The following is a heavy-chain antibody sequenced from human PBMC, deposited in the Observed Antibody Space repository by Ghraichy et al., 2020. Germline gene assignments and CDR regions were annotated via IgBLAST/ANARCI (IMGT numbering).Heavy chain of an antibody. Sequence: ESLNISCTVSGGSISSYYWSWIRQPPGKELEWIGYIYYSGSTNYNPSLKSRVTISVDTSKNQFSLKLSSVTAADTAVYYCARRSLRGIDAFDIWGQGTMVTVSS. CDR3: ARRSLRGIDAFDI. V-gene: IGHV4-59*01. CDR2: IYYSGST. J-gene: IGHJ3*02. D-gene: IGHD3-16*01. CDR1: GGSISSYY.